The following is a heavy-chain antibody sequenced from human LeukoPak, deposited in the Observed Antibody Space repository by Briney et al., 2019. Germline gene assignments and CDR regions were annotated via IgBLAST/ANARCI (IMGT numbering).Heavy chain of an antibody. D-gene: IGHD2-2*01. CDR1: GGSISSGGYY. V-gene: IGHV4-30-4*08. CDR3: ARGGYCSSTSCYEPGNWFDP. Sequence: KASETLSLTCTVSGGSISSGGYYWSWIRQHPGQGLEWIGYIYYSGSTYYNPSLKSRVTISVDTSKNQFSLKLSSVTAADTAVYYCARGGYCSSTSCYEPGNWFDPWGQGTLVTVSS. CDR2: IYYSGST. J-gene: IGHJ5*02.